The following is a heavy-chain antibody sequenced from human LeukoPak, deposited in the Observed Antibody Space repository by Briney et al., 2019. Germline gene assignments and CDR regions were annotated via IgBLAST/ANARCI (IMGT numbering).Heavy chain of an antibody. D-gene: IGHD5-18*01. CDR1: GFTVSSDY. Sequence: GGSLRLSCAPSGFTVSSDYMSWVRQAPGKGLEWVSVIYSGGSTYYADSVKGRFTISRDNTKNTLHLQMNSLRAEDTAVYYCASSKPFAHLLHWGQGTLVTVSS. CDR3: ASSKPFAHLLH. J-gene: IGHJ4*02. V-gene: IGHV3-53*01. CDR2: IYSGGST.